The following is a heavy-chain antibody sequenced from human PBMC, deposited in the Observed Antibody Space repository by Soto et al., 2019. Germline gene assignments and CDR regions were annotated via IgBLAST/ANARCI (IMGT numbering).Heavy chain of an antibody. V-gene: IGHV3-33*01. CDR2: IWYDGSNN. CDR1: GFTFSSYG. D-gene: IGHD6-19*01. J-gene: IGHJ3*02. CDR3: ARGIIAVAGTGAFDI. Sequence: QVQLVESGGGVVQPGRSLRLSCAASGFTFSSYGMHWVRQAPGKGLEWVAVIWYDGSNNYYADSVKGRFTISRDNSKNTLYLQMNSLRAEDTAVYYCARGIIAVAGTGAFDIWGQGTMVTVSS.